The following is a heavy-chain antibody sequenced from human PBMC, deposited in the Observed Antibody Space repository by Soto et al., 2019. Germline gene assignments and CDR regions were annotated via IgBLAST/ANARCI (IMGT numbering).Heavy chain of an antibody. CDR3: AKDSGDGWHQPFGY. Sequence: PGGSLRLSCAASGFTFEDHAMHWVRQAPGKGLEWVSGISWNSGSIAYEDSVKGRFTISRDNAKRSLFLQMNSLRVEDTAFYYCAKDSGDGWHQPFGYWGQGILVTVSS. CDR2: ISWNSGSI. D-gene: IGHD2-21*01. V-gene: IGHV3-9*01. J-gene: IGHJ4*02. CDR1: GFTFEDHA.